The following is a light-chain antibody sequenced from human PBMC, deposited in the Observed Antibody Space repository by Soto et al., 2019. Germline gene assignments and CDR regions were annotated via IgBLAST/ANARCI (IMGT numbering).Light chain of an antibody. CDR1: QTVYTW. Sequence: DIQMTQSPSTLSASIGDRVTITCRASQTVYTWLAWYQQKPGTAPKLLIYEASTLHSGVPSRFTGSGSGTEFTLVISRLQPDDFATYYCQQYNSYSPYTFGQGTRLEIK. CDR2: EAS. CDR3: QQYNSYSPYT. J-gene: IGKJ5*01. V-gene: IGKV1-5*03.